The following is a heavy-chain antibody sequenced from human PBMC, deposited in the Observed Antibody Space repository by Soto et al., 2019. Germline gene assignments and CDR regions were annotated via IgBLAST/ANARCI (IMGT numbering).Heavy chain of an antibody. CDR3: ARGSEESYPGSRIFDL. D-gene: IGHD3-10*01. CDR1: GFTFSSYE. CDR2: ISSSGSTI. J-gene: IGHJ4*02. V-gene: IGHV3-48*03. Sequence: EVQLVESGGGLVQPGGSLRLSCAASGFTFSSYEMNWVRQAPGKGLEWVSYISSSGSTIYYADSVKGRFTISRDNAKNSLYLQMNSLRAEDTAVYYCARGSEESYPGSRIFDLWGRGSLVTVSS.